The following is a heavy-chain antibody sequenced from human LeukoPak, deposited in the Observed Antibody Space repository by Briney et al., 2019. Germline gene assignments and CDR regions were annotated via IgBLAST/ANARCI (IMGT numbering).Heavy chain of an antibody. CDR3: ARHPLIYSSSWYLGNWFDP. J-gene: IGHJ5*02. CDR2: IYYSGST. V-gene: IGHV4-39*01. CDR1: GGSISSSSYY. Sequence: SETLSLTCTVSGGSISSSSYYWGWIRQPPGKGLEWIGSIYYSGSTYYNPSLKSRVTISVDTSKNQFSLKLSSVTAADTAVYYCARHPLIYSSSWYLGNWFDPWGQGTLVTVSS. D-gene: IGHD6-13*01.